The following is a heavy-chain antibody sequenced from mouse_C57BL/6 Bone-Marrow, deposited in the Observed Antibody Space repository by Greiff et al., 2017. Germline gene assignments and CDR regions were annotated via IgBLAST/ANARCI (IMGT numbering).Heavy chain of an antibody. CDR2: ISSGGSYT. J-gene: IGHJ2*01. Sequence: DVKLVESGGDLVKPGGSLKLSCAASGFTFSSYGMSWVRQTPDKRLEWVATISSGGSYTYYPDSVKGRFTISRDNAKNTLYLQMSSLKSEDTAMYYCARRGELRQGFDYWGQGTTLTVSS. V-gene: IGHV5-6*02. D-gene: IGHD2-4*01. CDR1: GFTFSSYG. CDR3: ARRGELRQGFDY.